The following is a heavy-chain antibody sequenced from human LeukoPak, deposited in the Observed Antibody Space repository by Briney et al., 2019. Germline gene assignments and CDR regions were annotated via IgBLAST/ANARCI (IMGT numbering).Heavy chain of an antibody. J-gene: IGHJ4*02. CDR2: IYTGGNT. CDR3: ATISDLLFYFDS. CDR1: GFTVSSTY. V-gene: IGHV3-66*01. Sequence: GGSLRLSCAASGFTVSSTYMSWVRQAPGKGLEWVSLIYTGGNTYYADSVKGRFTLSRDNSKNTVYLQMNSLRVEDTATYYCATISDLLFYFDSWGQGTLVTVSS.